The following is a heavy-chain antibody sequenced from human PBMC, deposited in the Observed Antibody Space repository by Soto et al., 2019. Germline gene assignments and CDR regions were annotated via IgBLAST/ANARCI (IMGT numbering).Heavy chain of an antibody. CDR3: ARYAPPPELRFLEWHNYDYNGMDV. J-gene: IGHJ6*02. CDR2: ISCYNGKT. Sequence: QVQVVQSGDEVKETGASVRVSCKTSGYSFTAYGISWVRQAPGQGLEWMGWISCYNGKTKYAQKVQGRVTMTTDTSTSTADMEVRSLRSDDTAIYYCARYAPPPELRFLEWHNYDYNGMDVWGQGTTGTVSS. V-gene: IGHV1-18*01. CDR1: GYSFTAYG. D-gene: IGHD3-3*01.